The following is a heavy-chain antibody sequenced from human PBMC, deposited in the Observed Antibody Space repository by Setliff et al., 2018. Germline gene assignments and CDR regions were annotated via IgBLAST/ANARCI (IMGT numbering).Heavy chain of an antibody. Sequence: KSSETLSLTCTVSGGSVSNSGFFWGWLSQAPGKGLEWIGNIYDSGSSNYNASLKSRLIITRDTSKNQISLKLTSVTAADTAVYYCGRGFSRIEGWGNWFDPWGQGILVTVSS. CDR2: IYDSGSS. V-gene: IGHV4-39*01. J-gene: IGHJ5*02. CDR1: GGSVSNSGFF. D-gene: IGHD2-15*01. CDR3: GRGFSRIEGWGNWFDP.